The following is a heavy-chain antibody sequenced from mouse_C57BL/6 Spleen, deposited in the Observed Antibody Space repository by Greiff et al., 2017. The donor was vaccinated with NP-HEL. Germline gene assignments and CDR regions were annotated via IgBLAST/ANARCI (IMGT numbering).Heavy chain of an antibody. V-gene: IGHV5-17*01. Sequence: EVKLMESGGGLVKPGGSLKLSCAASGFTFSDYGMHWVRQAPEKGLEWVAYISSGSSTIYYADTVKGRFTIYRDNAKNTLFLQMTSLRSEDTAMYYCARDGVSAMDYWGQGTSVTVSS. J-gene: IGHJ4*01. CDR1: GFTFSDYG. D-gene: IGHD2-2*01. CDR3: ARDGVSAMDY. CDR2: ISSGSSTI.